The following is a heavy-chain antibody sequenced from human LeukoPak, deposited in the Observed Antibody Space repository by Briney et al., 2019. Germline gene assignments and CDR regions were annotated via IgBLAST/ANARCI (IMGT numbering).Heavy chain of an antibody. CDR2: IYNGGII. CDR3: ARDSGTTGEVKFDP. V-gene: IGHV4-4*07. Sequence: PSETLSLTCTVSGGSISNKYWSWIRQPAGKGLEWIGRIYNGGIITYNPSLKSRVTMSIDTSNNQFSLRLRFVTAADTAVYYCARDSGTTGEVKFDPWGQGTLVTVSS. D-gene: IGHD3-10*01. CDR1: GGSISNKY. J-gene: IGHJ5*02.